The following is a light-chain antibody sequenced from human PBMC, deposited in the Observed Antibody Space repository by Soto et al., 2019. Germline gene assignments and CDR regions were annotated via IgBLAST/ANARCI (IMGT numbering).Light chain of an antibody. CDR3: QQYDNLPLT. J-gene: IGKJ4*01. V-gene: IGKV1-33*01. CDR1: QDINNY. Sequence: DIQMTQSPSSLSASVGDRVTITCQASQDINNYLNWYQQKSGKAPKLLIYDASDLETGVPSRFSGSGSGTDFTFTISSLQPEDIATYYCQQYDNLPLTFGGGTNVEIK. CDR2: DAS.